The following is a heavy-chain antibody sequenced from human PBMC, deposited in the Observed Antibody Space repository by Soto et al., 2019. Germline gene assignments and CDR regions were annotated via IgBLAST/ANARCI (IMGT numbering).Heavy chain of an antibody. CDR1: GFTFSSDG. D-gene: IGHD3-9*01. CDR3: ARVMTRSYYDILSGYYHNWFDP. J-gene: IGHJ5*02. V-gene: IGHV3-33*01. CDR2: IWYDGSNK. Sequence: QVQLVESGGGVVQPGRSLRLSWAASGFTFSSDGMHWVRQAPGKGLEWVAVIWYDGSNKYYADSVKGRFTISRDNSKNTLYMQMNSLKSEDTAVYYFARVMTRSYYDILSGYYHNWFDPWGKGTLVTVSS.